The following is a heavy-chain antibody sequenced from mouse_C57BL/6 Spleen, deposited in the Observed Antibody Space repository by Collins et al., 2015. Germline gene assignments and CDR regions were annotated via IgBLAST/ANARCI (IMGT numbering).Heavy chain of an antibody. Sequence: QVQLQQPGAELVMPGASVKLSCKASGYTFTNYWMHWVKRRPGQGLEWIGEIDPSDSYTNYNQNFKGKSTLTVDKSSSTAYMQLSSLTSEDSAVYYCARGLPLYYFDYWGQGTTLTVSS. CDR1: GYTFTNYW. D-gene: IGHD2-2*01. J-gene: IGHJ2*01. CDR3: ARGLPLYYFDY. V-gene: IGHV1-69*01. CDR2: IDPSDSYT.